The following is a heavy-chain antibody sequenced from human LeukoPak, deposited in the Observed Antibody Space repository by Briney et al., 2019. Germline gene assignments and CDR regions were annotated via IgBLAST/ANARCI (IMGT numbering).Heavy chain of an antibody. CDR1: GGSISSYY. CDR3: AREYYDXXXXXXXYXDY. CDR2: IYYSGST. V-gene: IGHV4-59*01. D-gene: IGHD3-3*01. Sequence: SETLSLTCTVSGGSISSYYWSWIRQPPGKGLEWIGYIYYSGSTNYNPSLKSRVTISVDTSKNQFSLKLSSVTAADTAVYYCAREYYDXXXXXXXYXDYWGXGTLVTV. J-gene: IGHJ4*02.